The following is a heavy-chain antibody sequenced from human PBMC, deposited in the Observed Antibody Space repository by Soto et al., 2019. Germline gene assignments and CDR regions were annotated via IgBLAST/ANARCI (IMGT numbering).Heavy chain of an antibody. Sequence: TLSLTCAVYGGSFSGYYWSWIRQPPGKGLEWIGEINHSGSTNYNPSLKSRVTISVDTSKNQFSLKLSSVTAADTAVYYCARGAITMVRGVISIYYYYRLDVWGQGTTVTVSS. J-gene: IGHJ6*02. V-gene: IGHV4-34*01. D-gene: IGHD3-10*01. CDR3: ARGAITMVRGVISIYYYYRLDV. CDR1: GGSFSGYY. CDR2: INHSGST.